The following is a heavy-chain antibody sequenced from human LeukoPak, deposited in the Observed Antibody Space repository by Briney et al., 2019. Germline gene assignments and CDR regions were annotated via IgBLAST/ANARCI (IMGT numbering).Heavy chain of an antibody. CDR2: ISGSGGST. D-gene: IGHD3-22*01. V-gene: IGHV3-23*01. Sequence: GGSLRLSCAASGFTFSSYAMSWVRQAPGKGLEWVSAISGSGGSTYYADSVKGRFTISRDNSKNTLYLQMNSLRAEGTAVYYCAKYYDSSGYYYGVGFDYWGQGTLVTVSS. CDR3: AKYYDSSGYYYGVGFDY. CDR1: GFTFSSYA. J-gene: IGHJ4*02.